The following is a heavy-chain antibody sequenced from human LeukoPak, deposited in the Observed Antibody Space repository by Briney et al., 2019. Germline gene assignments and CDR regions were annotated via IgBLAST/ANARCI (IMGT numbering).Heavy chain of an antibody. D-gene: IGHD3-22*01. CDR2: ISYDGSNK. J-gene: IGHJ4*02. CDR1: GFTFSSYA. V-gene: IGHV3-30*04. Sequence: GGSLRLSCAASGFTFSSYAMHWVRQAPGKGREWVAVISYDGSNKYYADSVKGRFTISRDNSKNTLYLQMDSLRAEDTAIYYCAKDSSVYHYDSRNFDYWGQGALVTVSS. CDR3: AKDSSVYHYDSRNFDY.